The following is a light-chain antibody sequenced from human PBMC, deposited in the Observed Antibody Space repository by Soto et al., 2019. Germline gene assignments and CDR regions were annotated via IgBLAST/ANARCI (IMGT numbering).Light chain of an antibody. CDR3: QAADSRIVV. CDR2: QDN. CDR1: KLWDKY. Sequence: SYELTQPPSVSVSPGQTASITCSGDKLWDKYVCWYQQKPGQSPVLVIYQDNKRPSGIPERFSGPNSGSTATLTISGTQSTDEADYYCQAADSRIVVFGGGTKVTVL. J-gene: IGLJ3*02. V-gene: IGLV3-1*01.